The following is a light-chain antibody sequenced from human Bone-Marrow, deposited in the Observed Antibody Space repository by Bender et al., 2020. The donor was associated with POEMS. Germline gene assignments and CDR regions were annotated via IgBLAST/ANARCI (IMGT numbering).Light chain of an antibody. CDR2: SNY. Sequence: QSVLTQPPSASGTPGQSVIISCSGTDSNFGGNNVNWYQHLPGTAPRLVVYSNYQRPSGVPARFSGSKSGNTASLTVSGLQTDDEADYYCTSYGGRNNYYVFGTGTRVTVL. CDR3: TSYGGRNNYYV. CDR1: DSNFGGNN. J-gene: IGLJ1*01. V-gene: IGLV1-44*01.